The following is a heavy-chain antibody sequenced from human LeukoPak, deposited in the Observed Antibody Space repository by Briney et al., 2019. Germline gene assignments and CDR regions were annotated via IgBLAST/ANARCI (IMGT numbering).Heavy chain of an antibody. J-gene: IGHJ4*02. V-gene: IGHV4-59*01. CDR1: GGSISSYY. Sequence: SETLSLTCTVSGGSISSYYWSWIRQPPGKGLEWIGYIYYSGSTNYNPSLKSRVTISVDTSKNQFSLKLSSVTAADTAVYYCARDQRCSGGSCYDYWRQGTLVTVSS. CDR3: ARDQRCSGGSCYDY. D-gene: IGHD2-15*01. CDR2: IYYSGST.